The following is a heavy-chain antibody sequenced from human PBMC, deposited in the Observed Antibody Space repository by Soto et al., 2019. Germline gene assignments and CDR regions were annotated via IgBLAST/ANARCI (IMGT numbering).Heavy chain of an antibody. V-gene: IGHV3-9*01. J-gene: IGHJ6*02. CDR2: ISWNSGTI. CDR1: GFTFDDYA. Sequence: EVQLVESGGGLVQPGRSLRLSCAASGFTFDDYAMHWVRQAPGKGLEWVSGISWNSGTIVYADSVKGRFTISRDNAKNXLXLQMNSLRGEDTALYYSAKDMRGGSSSSRYYYGLDVWGQGTTVTVSS. CDR3: AKDMRGGSSSSRYYYGLDV. D-gene: IGHD6-13*01.